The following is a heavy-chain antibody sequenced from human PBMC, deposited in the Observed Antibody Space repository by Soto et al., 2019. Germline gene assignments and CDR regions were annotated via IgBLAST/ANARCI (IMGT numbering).Heavy chain of an antibody. V-gene: IGHV4-59*01. J-gene: IGHJ5*02. D-gene: IGHD6-13*01. CDR2: IYYSGST. Sequence: SETLSLTCTVSGGSISNYYWTWIRQPPGKGLEWIGYIYYSGSTNYNPSLKSRVIISVDTSKNQFSLKLSSVTAADTAVYYCARAKAPLYSSSWYRFAPWGQGTLVTVSS. CDR1: GGSISNYY. CDR3: ARAKAPLYSSSWYRFAP.